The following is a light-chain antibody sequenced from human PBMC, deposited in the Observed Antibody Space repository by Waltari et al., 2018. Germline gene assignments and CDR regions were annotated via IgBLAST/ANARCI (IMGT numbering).Light chain of an antibody. CDR3: NSYTSSRSWV. J-gene: IGLJ3*02. V-gene: IGLV2-14*01. CDR2: DVF. Sequence: QSALTQPASVSGSPGQSITISCTGTSSDVGFYNYVSWYQQHPDNAPKLIIYDVFERPSGVSHRFSGSKSGNTASLTISGLQAEDEADYYCNSYTSSRSWVFGGGTKLTVL. CDR1: SSDVGFYNY.